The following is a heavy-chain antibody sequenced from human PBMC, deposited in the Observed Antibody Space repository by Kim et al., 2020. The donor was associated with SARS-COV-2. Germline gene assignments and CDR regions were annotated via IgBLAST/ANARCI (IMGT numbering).Heavy chain of an antibody. D-gene: IGHD3-9*01. CDR1: GGSISSSSYY. CDR2: IYYSGST. CDR3: ARDSSPPLNYDILTGYDNNWFDP. J-gene: IGHJ5*02. V-gene: IGHV4-39*07. Sequence: SETLSLTCTVSGGSISSSSYYWGWIRQPPGKGLEWIGSIYYSGSTYYNPSLKSRVTISVDTSKNQFSLKLSSVTAADTAVYYCARDSSPPLNYDILTGYDNNWFDPWGQGTLVTVSS.